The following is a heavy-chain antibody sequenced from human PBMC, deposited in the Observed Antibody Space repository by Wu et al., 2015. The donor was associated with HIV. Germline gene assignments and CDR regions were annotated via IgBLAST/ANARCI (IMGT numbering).Heavy chain of an antibody. V-gene: IGHV1-69*13. D-gene: IGHD2-15*01. CDR3: TRSTFAGGSDTWYSFDK. CDR1: GATFSSYG. J-gene: IGHJ4*02. Sequence: QVQLVQPGAGVKKPGSSVRVSCQASGATFSSYGISWVRQAPGQGLEWMGRIVPLFDAPNYSQKFHDRLTITADRSTTTAYMELINLKSDDTAVYFCTRSTFAGGSDTWYSFDKWGQGTLVTVSS. CDR2: IVPLFDAP.